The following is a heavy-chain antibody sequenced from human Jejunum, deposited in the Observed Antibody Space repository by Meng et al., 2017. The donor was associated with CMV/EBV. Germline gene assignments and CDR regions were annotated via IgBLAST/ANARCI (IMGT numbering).Heavy chain of an antibody. CDR1: YD. CDR3: ARAGDYYDSSGYSNSARQPLDY. D-gene: IGHD3-22*01. V-gene: IGHV1-46*01. CDR2: MTPMFGTT. Sequence: YDIVWVRQAAGQGLEWMAYMTPMFGTTSYAQKFQGRVTMTTDTSTRTLHMELNNLRSEDTAVYYCARAGDYYDSSGYSNSARQPLDYWGQGTLVTVSS. J-gene: IGHJ4*02.